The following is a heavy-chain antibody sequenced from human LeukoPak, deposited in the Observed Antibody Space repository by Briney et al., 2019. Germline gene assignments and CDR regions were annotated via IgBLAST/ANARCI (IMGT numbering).Heavy chain of an antibody. J-gene: IGHJ3*02. CDR3: ARVIKGPDAFDI. CDR1: GGSFTTIDYY. D-gene: IGHD3-16*01. Sequence: SETLSLTCAVSGGSFTTIDYYWSWIRQPPGKGLEWIGYIYYSGSTYYNPSLKSRVTISVDTSKNQFSLKLSSVTAADTAVYYCARVIKGPDAFDIWGQGTIITVSS. CDR2: IYYSGST. V-gene: IGHV4-30-4*08.